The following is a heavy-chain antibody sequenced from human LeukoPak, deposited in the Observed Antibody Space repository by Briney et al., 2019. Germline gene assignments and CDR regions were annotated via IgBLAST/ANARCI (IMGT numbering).Heavy chain of an antibody. CDR1: GGSISSSKW. V-gene: IGHV4-4*02. J-gene: IGHJ5*02. Sequence: PSGTLSLTCAVPGGSISSSKWWSWVRQPPGKGLEWIGEIYHSGSTNYNPSLKSRVTISLDKSKNQFSLKMRSVTAADTAVYYCARGIIVGATWGENYNCFDPWGQGTLVTVSS. CDR3: ARGIIVGATWGENYNCFDP. CDR2: IYHSGST. D-gene: IGHD1-26*01.